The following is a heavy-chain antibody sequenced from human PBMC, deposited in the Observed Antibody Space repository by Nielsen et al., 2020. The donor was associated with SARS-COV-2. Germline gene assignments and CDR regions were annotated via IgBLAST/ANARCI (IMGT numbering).Heavy chain of an antibody. Sequence: GESLKISCAASGFSFSTYAMSWVRQAPGKGLEWVSGINWNGGSTGYADSVKGRFTISRDNAKNSLYLQMNSLRAEDTALYHCARALGDYYDSSGIDYWGQGTLVTVSS. CDR2: INWNGGST. D-gene: IGHD3-22*01. J-gene: IGHJ4*02. V-gene: IGHV3-20*01. CDR3: ARALGDYYDSSGIDY. CDR1: GFSFSTYA.